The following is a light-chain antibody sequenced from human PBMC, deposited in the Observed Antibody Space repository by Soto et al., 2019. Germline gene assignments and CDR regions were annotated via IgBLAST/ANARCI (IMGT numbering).Light chain of an antibody. V-gene: IGKV3-11*01. Sequence: EIVLTQSPATLSLSPGETATLSCRASQSVRNYLAWYQQKPGQAPRLLIYDVSNRANGIPARFSGSGSGTDFTLTLSSLEPEDFAVYYCQQYNNWHPWTFGQGTKVDIK. CDR3: QQYNNWHPWT. CDR2: DVS. CDR1: QSVRNY. J-gene: IGKJ1*01.